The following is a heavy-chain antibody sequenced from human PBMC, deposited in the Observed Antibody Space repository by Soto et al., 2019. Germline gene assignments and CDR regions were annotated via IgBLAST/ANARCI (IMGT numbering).Heavy chain of an antibody. CDR1: GFTFSSYA. J-gene: IGHJ6*02. CDR3: ARVLTPSIQYYYYGMDV. Sequence: QVQLVESGGGVVQPGRSLRLSCAASGFTFSSYAMHWVRQAPGKGLEWVAVISYDGSNKYYADSVKGRFTISRDNSKNTLYLQMNSLRAEDTAVYYCARVLTPSIQYYYYGMDVWGRGTTVTVSS. CDR2: ISYDGSNK. V-gene: IGHV3-30-3*01.